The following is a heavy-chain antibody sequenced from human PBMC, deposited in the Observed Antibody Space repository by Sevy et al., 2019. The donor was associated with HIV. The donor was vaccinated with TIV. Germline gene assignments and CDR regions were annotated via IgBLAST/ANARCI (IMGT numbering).Heavy chain of an antibody. Sequence: GVSLRLSCAASGFSFSDAWLSWVRQVPGKGLEWVGRVRSRGDGGTAEYAAPVKGRFTIARDDSKNTMYVQMNNLKNEDTGIYYCTTEGADWGQGTLVTVS. V-gene: IGHV3-15*01. CDR3: TTEGAD. CDR1: GFSFSDAW. J-gene: IGHJ1*01. CDR2: VRSRGDGGTA.